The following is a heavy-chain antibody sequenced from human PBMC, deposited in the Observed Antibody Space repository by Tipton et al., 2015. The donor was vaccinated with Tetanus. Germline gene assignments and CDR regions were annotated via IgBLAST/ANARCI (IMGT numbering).Heavy chain of an antibody. CDR3: ARGTGDY. J-gene: IGHJ4*02. CDR2: IYYSGST. Sequence: TLSLTCTVSGGSISSYYWSWIRQPPGKGLEWIGYIYYSGSTNYNPSLKSRVTISVDTSKNQFSLKRSSVTAADTAVYYCARGTGDYWGQGTLVTVSS. V-gene: IGHV4-59*01. D-gene: IGHD1-14*01. CDR1: GGSISSYY.